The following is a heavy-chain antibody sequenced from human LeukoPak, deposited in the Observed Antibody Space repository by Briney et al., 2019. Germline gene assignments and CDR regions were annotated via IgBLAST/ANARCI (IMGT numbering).Heavy chain of an antibody. J-gene: IGHJ4*02. CDR2: IWYDGSEK. D-gene: IGHD4-17*01. V-gene: IGHV3-33*01. CDR3: STPPTVTTDNF. CDR1: GFTFSTYG. Sequence: GGSLRLSCAASGFTFSTYGMHWVRQAPGKGLEWVGVIWYDGSEKYYADSVKGRFTISGDNSKNTLYLQMNSLRADDTAMYFCSTPPTVTTDNFWGQGTLVTVSS.